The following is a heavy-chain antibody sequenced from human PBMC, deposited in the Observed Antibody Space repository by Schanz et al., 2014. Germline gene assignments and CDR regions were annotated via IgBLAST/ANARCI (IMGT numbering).Heavy chain of an antibody. J-gene: IGHJ4*02. CDR3: AKGLLYGAPMALNHLDY. CDR1: GFTFSSYA. Sequence: EVQLLESGGGLVQPGGSLRLSCAASGFTFSSYAMSWVRQAPGNGLEWVEGISGSGGSTYYADSVKGRFTISRDNTKNTLYLQMISLRAEDTAVYYCAKGLLYGAPMALNHLDYWGQGTLVTVSS. CDR2: ISGSGGST. D-gene: IGHD2-8*01. V-gene: IGHV3-23*01.